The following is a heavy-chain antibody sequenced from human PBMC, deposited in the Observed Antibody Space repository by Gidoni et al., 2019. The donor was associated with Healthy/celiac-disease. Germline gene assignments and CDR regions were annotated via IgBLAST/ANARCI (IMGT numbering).Heavy chain of an antibody. CDR2: ISRSSSYI. J-gene: IGHJ6*02. D-gene: IGHD6-13*01. CDR3: ARDRPPAAAGSTYYYGMDV. CDR1: GFTFSSYS. V-gene: IGHV3-21*01. Sequence: EVQLVESGGGLVKPGGSLRLSCAASGFTFSSYSMNWVRQAPGKGLEWVSSISRSSSYIYYADSVKGRFTISRDNAKNSLYLQMNSLRAEDTAVYYCARDRPPAAAGSTYYYGMDVWGQGTTVTVSS.